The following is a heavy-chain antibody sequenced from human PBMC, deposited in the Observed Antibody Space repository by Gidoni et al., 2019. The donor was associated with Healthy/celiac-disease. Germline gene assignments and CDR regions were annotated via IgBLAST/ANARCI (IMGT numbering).Heavy chain of an antibody. D-gene: IGHD4-4*01. V-gene: IGHV3-23*01. Sequence: EVQLLESGVGLVQPGGFLRLSCAASGFTFSSYAMSWVRQAPGTGLEGVSAISGSGGSTYYEDSVKGRFTISRDNSKNTLYLQMNSLRAEDTAVYYCASSSNSKSYFDYWGQGTLVTVSS. CDR1: GFTFSSYA. CDR3: ASSSNSKSYFDY. CDR2: ISGSGGST. J-gene: IGHJ4*02.